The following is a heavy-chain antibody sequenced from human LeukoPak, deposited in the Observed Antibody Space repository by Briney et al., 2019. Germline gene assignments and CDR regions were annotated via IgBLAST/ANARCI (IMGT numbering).Heavy chain of an antibody. Sequence: PGRSLRLSCAASGFTFDDYAMHWVRQAPGKGLEWVSGISWNSGSIGYADSVKGRFTISRDNAKNSLYLQMNSLRAEDMALYYCAKSRNRGLPDAFDIWGQGTMVTVSS. J-gene: IGHJ3*02. V-gene: IGHV3-9*03. CDR3: AKSRNRGLPDAFDI. CDR2: ISWNSGSI. D-gene: IGHD3/OR15-3a*01. CDR1: GFTFDDYA.